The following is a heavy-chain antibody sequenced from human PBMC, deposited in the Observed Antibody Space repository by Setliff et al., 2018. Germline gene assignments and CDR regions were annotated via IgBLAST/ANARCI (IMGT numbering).Heavy chain of an antibody. D-gene: IGHD5-12*01. V-gene: IGHV4-59*08. CDR2: IHTSGTT. J-gene: IGHJ4*02. CDR1: GGSISYYY. CDR3: ARHYGGGYKHFDY. Sequence: KASETLSLTCTVSGGSISYYYWSWIRQPPGKGLELIGYIHTSGTTNYNPSLKSRVTVSVDTSKNQFSLRLNSVTAADTAVYYCARHYGGGYKHFDYWGQGTLVTVSS.